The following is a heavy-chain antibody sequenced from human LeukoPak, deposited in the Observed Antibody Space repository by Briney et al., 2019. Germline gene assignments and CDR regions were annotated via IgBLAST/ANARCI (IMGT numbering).Heavy chain of an antibody. J-gene: IGHJ4*02. CDR3: TTDLDY. CDR2: FDPEDGET. Sequence: ASVKVSCKASGYTLNELAIHWVRQAPGKGLQWMGGFDPEDGETIYAQKFRGRLTMTEDTSTDTAFMELSSLTSDDTAVYYCTTDLDYWGQGSLVTVYS. V-gene: IGHV1-24*01. CDR1: GYTLNELA.